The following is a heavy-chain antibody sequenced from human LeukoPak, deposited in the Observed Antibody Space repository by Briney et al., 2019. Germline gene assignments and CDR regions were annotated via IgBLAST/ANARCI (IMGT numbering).Heavy chain of an antibody. D-gene: IGHD4-17*01. CDR2: ISGSGSST. CDR1: GFTFSSNT. Sequence: GGSLRLSCAASGFTFSSNTMSWVRQAAGKGLEWVSGISGSGSSTYYADSVKGRFTISRDNSKNTLYLQMNSLRAEDTAVYYCARGYGDYDGDYWGQGTLVTVSS. CDR3: ARGYGDYDGDY. J-gene: IGHJ4*02. V-gene: IGHV3-23*01.